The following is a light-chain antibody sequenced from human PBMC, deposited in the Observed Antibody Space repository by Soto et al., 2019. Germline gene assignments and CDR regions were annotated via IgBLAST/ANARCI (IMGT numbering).Light chain of an antibody. J-gene: IGLJ2*01. V-gene: IGLV2-14*01. Sequence: QSALTQPASVSGSPGQSITISCTGTSSDVGGYDYVSWYQQHPGKAPKLMIYDVSNRPSGVSDRFSGSKSGNTASLTISGLQAEDEGDYYCSSYSSSSSVVFGGGTQLPS. CDR2: DVS. CDR1: SSDVGGYDY. CDR3: SSYSSSSSVV.